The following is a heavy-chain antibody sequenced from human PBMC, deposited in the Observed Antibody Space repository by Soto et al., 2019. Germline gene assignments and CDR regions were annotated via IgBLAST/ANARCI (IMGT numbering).Heavy chain of an antibody. CDR2: LYTEGTT. J-gene: IGHJ6*02. Sequence: PGGSLRLSCVASGLTVSHNYMAWVRQAPEMGLEWVSILYTEGTTYYADSVKGRFTISRDSSKNTLFLQMDSLRAEDTAVYYCVRPRPSGENYGMDVWGQGTTVT. V-gene: IGHV3-53*01. CDR3: VRPRPSGENYGMDV. CDR1: GLTVSHNY. D-gene: IGHD3-16*01.